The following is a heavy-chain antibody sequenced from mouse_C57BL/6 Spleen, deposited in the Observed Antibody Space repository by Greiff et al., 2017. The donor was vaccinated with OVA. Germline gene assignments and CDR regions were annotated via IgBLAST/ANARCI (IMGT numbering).Heavy chain of an antibody. V-gene: IGHV1-15*01. CDR3: TRGGSSYDY. CDR2: IDPETGGT. Sequence: QVQLQQSGAELVRPGASVTLSCKASGYTFTDYEMHWVKQTPVHGLEWIGAIDPETGGTAYNQKFKGKAILTADKSSSTAYMELRSLTSEDSAVYYCTRGGSSYDYWGHGTTLTVSS. J-gene: IGHJ2*01. D-gene: IGHD1-1*01. CDR1: GYTFTDYE.